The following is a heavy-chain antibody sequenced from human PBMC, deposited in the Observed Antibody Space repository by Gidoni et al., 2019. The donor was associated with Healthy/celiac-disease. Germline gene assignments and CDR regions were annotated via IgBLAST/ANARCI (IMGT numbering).Heavy chain of an antibody. J-gene: IGHJ6*02. CDR1: GFAFGSYA. D-gene: IGHD4-17*01. CDR2: ISGSGGST. Sequence: EVQLLESGGGLVQPGGSLRRSCAASGFAFGSYAMSWVRQAPGQGLEWVSAISGSGGSTYSADSVTGRFTTSRDNSKNTLYLQMNSLRAEDTAVYYCAKSFRGYGDYYYGMDVWGQGTTVTVSS. V-gene: IGHV3-23*01. CDR3: AKSFRGYGDYYYGMDV.